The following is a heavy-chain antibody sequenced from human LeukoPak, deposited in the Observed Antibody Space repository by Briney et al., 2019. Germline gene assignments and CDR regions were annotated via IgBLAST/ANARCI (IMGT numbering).Heavy chain of an antibody. D-gene: IGHD3-9*01. CDR1: GFTFNKYW. CDR2: IKKEDGTEK. J-gene: IGHJ4*02. Sequence: GGSLRLSCAASGFTFNKYWMSWVRQAPGKGLEWVGKIKKEDGTEKNCVDSVRGRFTISRDNAKNSLYLQMNSLRAEDTAVYYCAKARDYDILTGYFDYWGQGTLVTVSS. V-gene: IGHV3-7*03. CDR3: AKARDYDILTGYFDY.